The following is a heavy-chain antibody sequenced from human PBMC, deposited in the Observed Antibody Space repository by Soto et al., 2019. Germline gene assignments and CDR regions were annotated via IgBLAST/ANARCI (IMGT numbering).Heavy chain of an antibody. CDR2: IHYSGST. D-gene: IGHD3-22*01. CDR3: AAHDSGGYYAEY. V-gene: IGHV4-39*01. CDR1: GDSVTISDYY. J-gene: IGHJ4*02. Sequence: QLQLQESGPGLVKPSETLSLTCTVSGDSVTISDYYWGWIRQPPGKGLEWIGSIHYSGSTYYNPSLQSRVTISGDTSKKQFSLKLTSVTAADAAVYYCAAHDSGGYYAEYWCQGTLVTVSA.